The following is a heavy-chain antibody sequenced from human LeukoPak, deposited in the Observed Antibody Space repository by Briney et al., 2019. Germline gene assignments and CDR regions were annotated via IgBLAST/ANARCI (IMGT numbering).Heavy chain of an antibody. V-gene: IGHV4-30-4*08. J-gene: IGHJ4*02. CDR3: ARERGSYYYFDY. CDR2: VYYTGST. D-gene: IGHD1-26*01. CDR1: GDSISSVDYY. Sequence: SQTLSLTCTVSGDSISSVDYYWGWIRQSPGKGLEWIGYVYYTGSTYYNPSLKSRLTISVDTSKNHFSLRLHSVTAADTAVYYCARERGSYYYFDYWGQGTLVTVSS.